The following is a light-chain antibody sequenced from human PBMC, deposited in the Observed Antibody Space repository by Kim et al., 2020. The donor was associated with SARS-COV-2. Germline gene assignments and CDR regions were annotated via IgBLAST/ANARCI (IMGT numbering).Light chain of an antibody. CDR1: QSVSSDY. J-gene: IGKJ4*01. Sequence: PGDRATLPCRASQSVSSDYLAWYQQKPGQPPRLLIYAASTRAVGVPARFSGSGSGTEFTLTISSLQSEDFGIYFCQQYQNWPPVTFGGGTKVDIK. CDR2: AAS. V-gene: IGKV3-15*01. CDR3: QQYQNWPPVT.